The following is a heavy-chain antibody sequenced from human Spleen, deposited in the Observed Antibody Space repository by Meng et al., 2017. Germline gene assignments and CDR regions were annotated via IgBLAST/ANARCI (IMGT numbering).Heavy chain of an antibody. CDR2: INHSGST. CDR1: GGSFSDYY. D-gene: IGHD4-11*01. Sequence: QGQLTQGGAGLLKPSETLSRTCVVSGGSFSDYYWSWIRQPPGKGLEWIGEINHSGSTNYNPSLESRATISVDTSQNNLSLKLSSVTAADSAVYYCARGPTTMAHDFDYWGQGTLVTVSS. V-gene: IGHV4-34*01. CDR3: ARGPTTMAHDFDY. J-gene: IGHJ4*02.